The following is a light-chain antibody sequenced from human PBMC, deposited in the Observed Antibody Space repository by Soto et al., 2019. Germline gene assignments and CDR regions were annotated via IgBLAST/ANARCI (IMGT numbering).Light chain of an antibody. CDR3: QQSYTMPYT. V-gene: IGKV1-39*01. CDR2: STS. CDR1: QNINNY. J-gene: IGKJ2*01. Sequence: DIQMTQSPSSLSASVGDRVTITCRAGQNINNYLSWLQQKPGMAPKLVIHSTSSLQSGVPSRFSGSGSGTDFTLTISSLPPEDFAIYHCQQSYTMPYTVGQGTKLEI.